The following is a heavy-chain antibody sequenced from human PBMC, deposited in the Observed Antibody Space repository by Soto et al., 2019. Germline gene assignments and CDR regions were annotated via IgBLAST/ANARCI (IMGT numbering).Heavy chain of an antibody. D-gene: IGHD2-15*01. CDR1: GFTFSSGYTFSSFW. V-gene: IGHV3-7*03. CDR3: VIDRRVAPWFSY. Sequence: VQLVESGGGSVQPGGSLRLSCAASGFTFSSGYTFSSFWMSWVRQPPGKGLEWVANINKDGSEKYYMDSVKRRFTISRDNAKNSLYLQMASLRADDTAIYYCVIDRRVAPWFSYWGQGTLVTAPS. J-gene: IGHJ4*02. CDR2: INKDGSEK.